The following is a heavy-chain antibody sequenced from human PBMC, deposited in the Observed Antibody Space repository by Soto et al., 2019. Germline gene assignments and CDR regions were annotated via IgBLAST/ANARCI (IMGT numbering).Heavy chain of an antibody. CDR3: AKDRIAARDYYYYGMDV. CDR2: IRGSGGST. D-gene: IGHD6-6*01. Sequence: EVQLLDSGGGLVQPGGSLRLSCAASGFTFSSYAMSWVRQAPGKGLEWVSAIRGSGGSTYYADSVKGRFTISRDNSKNTLYLQMNSLRAEDTAVYYCAKDRIAARDYYYYGMDVWGQGTTVTVSS. J-gene: IGHJ6*02. V-gene: IGHV3-23*01. CDR1: GFTFSSYA.